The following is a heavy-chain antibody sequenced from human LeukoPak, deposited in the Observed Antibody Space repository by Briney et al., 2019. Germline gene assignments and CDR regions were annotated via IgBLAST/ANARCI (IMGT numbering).Heavy chain of an antibody. CDR3: ARVTYYYDSNGDGQGRVVFDY. D-gene: IGHD3-10*01. CDR1: GYTFKNYG. Sequence: ASVKVSCKASGYTFKNYGISWVRQAPGQGLEGMGWVGVYNGKTKSAQNLQGRVSLTTDTSTTTAYMELRGLTSDNTAVYYCARVTYYYDSNGDGQGRVVFDYWGQGTLVTVSS. V-gene: IGHV1-18*01. CDR2: VGVYNGKT. J-gene: IGHJ4*02.